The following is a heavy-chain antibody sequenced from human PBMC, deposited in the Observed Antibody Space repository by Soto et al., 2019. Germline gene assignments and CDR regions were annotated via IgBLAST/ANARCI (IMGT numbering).Heavy chain of an antibody. CDR3: AKEGPITNWYFDY. V-gene: IGHV3-30*18. CDR1: GFTFRNYG. D-gene: IGHD1-1*01. CDR2: ISYDGNVA. J-gene: IGHJ4*02. Sequence: QVQLVESGGGVVQPGRSLRLSCAASGFTFRNYGMHWVRQAPGKGLEWVIVISYDGNVAYYADSVKGRFTIARDNSKKPLYLQMNSLRTEDSAMYYCAKEGPITNWYFDYWGQGTLVTVSS.